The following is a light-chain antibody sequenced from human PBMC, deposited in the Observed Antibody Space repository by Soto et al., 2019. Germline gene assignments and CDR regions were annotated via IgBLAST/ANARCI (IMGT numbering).Light chain of an antibody. V-gene: IGKV1-39*01. CDR2: SAS. CDR3: QQSYTTPT. Sequence: ILLTQSPSSVPAAVGDRVTITCRASQSISIALNWYQQKPGKAPRLRIYSASHLQGGVPPRFSGSGSGTEFTLSINSLQLEDVATYFCQQSYTTPTFGGGTRVEVE. J-gene: IGKJ4*01. CDR1: QSISIA.